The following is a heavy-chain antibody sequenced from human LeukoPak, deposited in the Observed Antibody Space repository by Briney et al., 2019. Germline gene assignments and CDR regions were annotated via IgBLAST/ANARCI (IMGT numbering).Heavy chain of an antibody. CDR3: ARPREWLHADAFDI. Sequence: PGGSLRLSCAASGFTFSSYSMNWVRQAPGKGLEWVANIKQDGSEKYYVDSVKGRFTISRDNAKNSLYLQMNSLRAEDTAVYYCARPREWLHADAFDIWGQGTMVTVSS. CDR1: GFTFSSYS. D-gene: IGHD3-3*01. V-gene: IGHV3-7*01. J-gene: IGHJ3*02. CDR2: IKQDGSEK.